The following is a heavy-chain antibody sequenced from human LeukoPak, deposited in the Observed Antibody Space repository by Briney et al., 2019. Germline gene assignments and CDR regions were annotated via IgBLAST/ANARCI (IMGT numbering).Heavy chain of an antibody. D-gene: IGHD3-10*01. CDR3: ARLYPRFGDAFDI. CDR2: MNPNSGNT. J-gene: IGHJ3*02. Sequence: ASVKVSCKASGYTFTSYDINWVRQATGQGLEWMGWMNPNSGNTGYAQKFQGRVTMNRNTSISTAYMELSSLRSEDTAVYYCARLYPRFGDAFDIWGQGTMVTVSS. CDR1: GYTFTSYD. V-gene: IGHV1-8*01.